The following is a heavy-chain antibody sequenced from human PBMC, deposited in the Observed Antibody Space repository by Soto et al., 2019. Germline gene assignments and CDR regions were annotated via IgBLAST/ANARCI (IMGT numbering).Heavy chain of an antibody. J-gene: IGHJ6*03. CDR2: IYYSGST. Sequence: SETRSLTCTVSGGSISSYYWSWIRQPPGKGLEWIGYIYYSGSTNYNPSLKSRVTISVDTSKNQFSLKLSSVTAADTAVYYCARVDIVVVPAARSNYYMDVWGKGTTVTVSS. CDR1: GGSISSYY. D-gene: IGHD2-2*03. CDR3: ARVDIVVVPAARSNYYMDV. V-gene: IGHV4-59*01.